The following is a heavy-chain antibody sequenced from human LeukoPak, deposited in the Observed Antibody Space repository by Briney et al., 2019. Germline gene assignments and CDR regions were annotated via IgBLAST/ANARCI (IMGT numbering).Heavy chain of an antibody. Sequence: SETLSLTCTVSGGSISRYYWSWLRQPPGKGLEWIGYIYYSGSTNYNPSLKSRVTISLDTSKNQFSLKLSSVTAADTAVYYCASRIRYFDWFPFDYWGQGTLVTVSS. V-gene: IGHV4-59*08. CDR3: ASRIRYFDWFPFDY. D-gene: IGHD3-9*01. J-gene: IGHJ4*02. CDR2: IYYSGST. CDR1: GGSISRYY.